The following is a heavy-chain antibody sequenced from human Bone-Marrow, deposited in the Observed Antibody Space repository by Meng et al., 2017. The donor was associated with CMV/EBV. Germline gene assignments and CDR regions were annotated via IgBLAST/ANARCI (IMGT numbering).Heavy chain of an antibody. CDR2: TYYRSKWYN. CDR3: ARVSLAGTSYYYGMYV. Sequence: SETLSLTCAISGDSVSSNSAAWNWIRQSPSRGLEWLGRTYYRSKWYNDYAVSVKSRITINPDTSKNQFSLQLNSVTPEDTAVYYCARVSLAGTSYYYGMYVWGQGTTVTVSS. CDR1: GDSVSSNSAA. J-gene: IGHJ6*02. D-gene: IGHD1-14*01. V-gene: IGHV6-1*01.